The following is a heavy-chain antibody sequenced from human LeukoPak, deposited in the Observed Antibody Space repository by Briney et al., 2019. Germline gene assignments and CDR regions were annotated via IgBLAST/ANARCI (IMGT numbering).Heavy chain of an antibody. J-gene: IGHJ4*02. CDR2: IYSSGST. D-gene: IGHD1-26*01. CDR3: ARDGDSGSYFDN. Sequence: SQTLSLTCTVSGGSISSGCYYWSWIRQPGGKGLEWIGRIYSSGSTNYNPSLKSRVTISVDTSKNQFSLKLSSVTAADTAVYYCARDGDSGSYFDNWGQGTLVTVSS. V-gene: IGHV4-61*02. CDR1: GGSISSGCYY.